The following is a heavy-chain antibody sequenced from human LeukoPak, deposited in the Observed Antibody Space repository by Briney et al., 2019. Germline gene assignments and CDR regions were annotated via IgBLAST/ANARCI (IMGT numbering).Heavy chain of an antibody. Sequence: PSETLSLTCTVSGGSISSSSYYWGWIRQPPGKGLEWIGSIYYSGSTYYNPSLKSRVTISVDTSKNQFSLKLSSVTAADTAMYYCASGGVLYHSRLWGQGTLVTVSS. CDR3: ASGGVLYHSRL. CDR1: GGSISSSSYY. CDR2: IYYSGST. J-gene: IGHJ4*02. V-gene: IGHV4-39*07. D-gene: IGHD3-16*01.